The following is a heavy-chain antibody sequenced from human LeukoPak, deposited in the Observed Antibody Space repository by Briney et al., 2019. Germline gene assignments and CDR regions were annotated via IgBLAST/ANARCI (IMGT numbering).Heavy chain of an antibody. Sequence: PGGSLRLSCAASGFTFDDYAMHWVRQAPGKGLEWVSGISWNSGSIGYADSVKGRFTISRDNAKNSLYLQMISLRAEDTALYYCAKGSAVGRYYYYYMDVWGKGTTVTVSS. V-gene: IGHV3-9*01. CDR3: AKGSAVGRYYYYYMDV. CDR2: ISWNSGSI. CDR1: GFTFDDYA. J-gene: IGHJ6*03.